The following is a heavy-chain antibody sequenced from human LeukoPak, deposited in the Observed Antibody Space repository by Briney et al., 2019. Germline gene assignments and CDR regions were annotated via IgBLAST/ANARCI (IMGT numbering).Heavy chain of an antibody. CDR1: GFTFSSYS. V-gene: IGHV3-48*04. J-gene: IGHJ4*02. D-gene: IGHD2-2*02. Sequence: PGGSLRLSCAASGFTFSSYSMNWVRQAPGKGLEWVSYISSSSSTIYYADSVKGRFTISRGNAKNSLYLQMNSLRAEDTAVYYCASGALGYCSSTSCYTDYWGQGTLVTVSS. CDR2: ISSSSSTI. CDR3: ASGALGYCSSTSCYTDY.